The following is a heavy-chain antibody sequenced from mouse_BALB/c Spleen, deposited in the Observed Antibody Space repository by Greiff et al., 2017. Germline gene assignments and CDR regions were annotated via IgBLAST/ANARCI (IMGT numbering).Heavy chain of an antibody. CDR3: ARDVRRAMDY. Sequence: EVQLVESGGGLVQPGGSLRLSCATSGFTFTDYYMSWVRQPPGKALEWLGFIRNKANGYTTEYSSSVKGRFTISRDNSRSILYLQMNTLRAEDSATYCCARDVRRAMDYWGQGTSVTVSS. J-gene: IGHJ4*01. CDR2: IRNKANGYTT. CDR1: GFTFTDYY. V-gene: IGHV7-3*02.